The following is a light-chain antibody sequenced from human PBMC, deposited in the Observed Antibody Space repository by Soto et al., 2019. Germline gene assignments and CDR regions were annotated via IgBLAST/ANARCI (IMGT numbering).Light chain of an antibody. CDR2: DVS. V-gene: IGLV2-14*03. CDR3: ASYTTSSTYV. CDR1: SSDVGGYNY. Sequence: QSVLTQPASVSGSPGQSITISCTGTSSDVGGYNYVSWYQQHPGKAPKLMIYDVSDRPSGVSNRFSASKSGNTASLTISGLQAEDEADYYCASYTTSSTYVFGTGTKVTGL. J-gene: IGLJ1*01.